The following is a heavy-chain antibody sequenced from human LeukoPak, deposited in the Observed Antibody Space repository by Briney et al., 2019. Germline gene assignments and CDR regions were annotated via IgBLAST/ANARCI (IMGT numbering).Heavy chain of an antibody. J-gene: IGHJ6*03. D-gene: IGHD3-3*01. CDR1: GFTVSSNY. CDR3: AKVLDYYYMDV. V-gene: IGHV3-53*01. Sequence: PGGSLRLSCAASGFTVSSNYMSWVRQAPGKGLEWVSVIYSGGTTYYADSVKGRFTISRDNSKNTLYLQMNSLRAEDTAVYYCAKVLDYYYMDVWGKGTTVTVSS. CDR2: IYSGGTT.